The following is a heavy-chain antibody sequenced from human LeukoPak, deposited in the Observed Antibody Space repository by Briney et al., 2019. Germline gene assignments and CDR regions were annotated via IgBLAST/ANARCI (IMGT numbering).Heavy chain of an antibody. CDR2: IYYSGST. CDR1: GGSISSSSYY. Sequence: SETLSLTCTVSGGSISSSSYYWGWIRQPPGKGLEWIGYIYYSGSTNYNPSLKSRVTISVDTSKNQFSLKLSSVTAADTAVYYCARGVRVSSGWYDYYYYYMDVWGKGTTVTVSS. D-gene: IGHD6-19*01. CDR3: ARGVRVSSGWYDYYYYYMDV. V-gene: IGHV4-61*05. J-gene: IGHJ6*03.